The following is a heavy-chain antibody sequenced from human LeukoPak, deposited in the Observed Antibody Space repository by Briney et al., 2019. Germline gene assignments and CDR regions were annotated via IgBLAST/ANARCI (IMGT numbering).Heavy chain of an antibody. J-gene: IGHJ4*02. CDR1: GYTFTGYY. V-gene: IGHV1-2*02. D-gene: IGHD6-19*01. Sequence: GASVKVSCKASGYTFTGYYMHWVRQAPGQGLEWMGWINPNRGGTNYAQKFQGRVTLTRDTSISTAYMELSRLRYDDTAVYYGARKGGDSSGWFTRIDYFVYWGQGTLVTVSS. CDR3: ARKGGDSSGWFTRIDYFVY. CDR2: INPNRGGT.